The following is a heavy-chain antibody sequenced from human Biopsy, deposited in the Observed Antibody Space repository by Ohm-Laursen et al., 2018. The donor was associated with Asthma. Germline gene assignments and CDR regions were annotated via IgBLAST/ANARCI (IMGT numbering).Heavy chain of an antibody. CDR2: ISYGGKT. Sequence: TLSLTCTVSGGSMTPTSHYWDWIRRAPGKGLEWIGYISYGGKTSYNPSLKNRVTISRDTSKNQFSLRLTSVTAADTAVYFCARRITIFGVVQKDHGMDVWGQGTAVTVSS. V-gene: IGHV4-39*01. J-gene: IGHJ6*02. CDR3: ARRITIFGVVQKDHGMDV. CDR1: GGSMTPTSHY. D-gene: IGHD3-3*01.